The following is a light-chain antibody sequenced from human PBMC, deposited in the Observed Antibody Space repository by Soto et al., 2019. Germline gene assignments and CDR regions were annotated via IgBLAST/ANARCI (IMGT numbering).Light chain of an antibody. Sequence: QSALTQPASVSGSPGQSITISCTGASSDVGSYNLVSWYQQHPGKAPKLMIYEGSKRPSGVSNHFSGSKSGSTASLTISGLQAEDEADYYCCSYAGSSTFVFGTGTKVTVL. V-gene: IGLV2-23*01. CDR1: SSDVGSYNL. CDR2: EGS. CDR3: CSYAGSSTFV. J-gene: IGLJ1*01.